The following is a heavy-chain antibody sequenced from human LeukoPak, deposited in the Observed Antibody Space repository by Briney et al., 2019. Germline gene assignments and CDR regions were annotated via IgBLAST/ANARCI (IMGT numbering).Heavy chain of an antibody. CDR1: GGSISSYY. CDR2: MYYSGST. CDR3: ARMYSGTSYYFDY. J-gene: IGHJ4*02. V-gene: IGHV4-59*01. Sequence: PSETLSLTCTVSGGSISSYYWSWIRQPPGKGLEWIGYMYYSGSTKYNPSLKSRVTISVDTSKNQFSLNLNSVTAADTAVYYCARMYSGTSYYFDYWGQGTLVTVSS. D-gene: IGHD1-26*01.